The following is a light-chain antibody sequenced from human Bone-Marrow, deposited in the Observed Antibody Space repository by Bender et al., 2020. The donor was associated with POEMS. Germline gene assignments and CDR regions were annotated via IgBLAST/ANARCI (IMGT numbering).Light chain of an antibody. J-gene: IGLJ1*01. CDR1: SSDVGAYDS. V-gene: IGLV2-14*03. CDR2: DVS. Sequence: QSALTQPASVSGSPGQSITISCTGTSSDVGAYDSVSWYQQHPGKAPKLMIFDVSNRPSGVSNRFSGSKSGSTASLTVSGLQPEDEADYYCSSYATSDKYFFGTGTKVTVL. CDR3: SSYATSDKYF.